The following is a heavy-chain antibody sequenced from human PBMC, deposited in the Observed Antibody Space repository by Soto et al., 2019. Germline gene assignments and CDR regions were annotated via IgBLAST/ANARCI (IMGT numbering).Heavy chain of an antibody. D-gene: IGHD3-3*01. CDR2: ISGSGGST. Sequence: GSLRLSCAASGFTFSSYAMSWVRQAPGKGLEWVSAISGSGGSTYYADSVKGRFTISRDNSKNTLYLQMNSLRAEDTAVYYCAKDPLEWSSQNYYFMDVWGKGTTVTVSS. CDR3: AKDPLEWSSQNYYFMDV. J-gene: IGHJ6*03. CDR1: GFTFSSYA. V-gene: IGHV3-23*01.